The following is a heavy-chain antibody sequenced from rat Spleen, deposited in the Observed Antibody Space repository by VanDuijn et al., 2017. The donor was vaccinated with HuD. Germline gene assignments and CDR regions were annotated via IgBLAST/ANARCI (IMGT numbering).Heavy chain of an antibody. D-gene: IGHD1-9*01. V-gene: IGHV5-29*01. J-gene: IGHJ2*01. CDR3: ARRHYGYTDYFDY. CDR1: GFTFSDYG. Sequence: EVQLVESGGGLVQPGRSLKLSCAASGFTFSDYGMAWVRQAPTKGLEWVATNSYGDGSGHSSTYYRDSVKGRFTISRDNAKSTLSLQLDSLRSEDTATYYCARRHYGYTDYFDYWGQGVMVTVSS. CDR2: NSYGDGSGHSST.